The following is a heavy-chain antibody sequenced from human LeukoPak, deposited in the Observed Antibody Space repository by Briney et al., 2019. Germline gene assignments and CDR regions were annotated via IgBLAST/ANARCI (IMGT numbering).Heavy chain of an antibody. CDR3: AKGLWGAYYYGMDV. J-gene: IGHJ6*02. V-gene: IGHV3-23*01. D-gene: IGHD3-16*01. Sequence: GGSLRLSCAVSGFTFSNYAMSWVRQAPGKGLEWVSVISGSGATTDYADSVMGRFTISRDNSKNTLYLQLDSLRAEDTAVYFCAKGLWGAYYYGMDVWGQGTTVTVSS. CDR1: GFTFSNYA. CDR2: ISGSGATT.